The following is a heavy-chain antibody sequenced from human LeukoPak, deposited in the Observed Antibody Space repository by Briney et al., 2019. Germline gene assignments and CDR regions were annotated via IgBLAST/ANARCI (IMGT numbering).Heavy chain of an antibody. Sequence: SETLSLTCTVSGGSISSSDYYWGWIRQPPGKGLEWIGSFDHTGTTYYNPSLKGRVTTSVDTSNNQFSLRLSSVTAADTAVYYCARWVDLTVYWGQGTLVTVSS. CDR1: GGSISSSDYY. CDR3: ARWVDLTVY. J-gene: IGHJ4*02. V-gene: IGHV4-39*01. CDR2: FDHTGTT. D-gene: IGHD3-9*01.